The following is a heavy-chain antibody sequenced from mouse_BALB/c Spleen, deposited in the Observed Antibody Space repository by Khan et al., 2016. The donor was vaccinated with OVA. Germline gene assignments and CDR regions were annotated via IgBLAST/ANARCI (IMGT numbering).Heavy chain of an antibody. CDR3: TRGLHVDV. J-gene: IGHJ1*01. Sequence: EVKVEESGGGLVKPGGSLKLSCAASGFTFSTYAMSWVRQTPEMRLEWVASISSGGYTHYPDSVKGRFTISRDNARNILYLKMSSLRSEEAAKYYGTRGLHVDVWGAGTTVTVSS. V-gene: IGHV5-6-5*01. CDR2: ISSGGYT. CDR1: GFTFSTYA.